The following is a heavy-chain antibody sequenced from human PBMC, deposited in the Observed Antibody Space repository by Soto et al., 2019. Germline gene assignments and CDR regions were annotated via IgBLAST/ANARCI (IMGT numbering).Heavy chain of an antibody. CDR2: ISGSGGNT. CDR3: AKDEQLLLPVYGMDV. CDR1: GFTFSNYA. V-gene: IGHV3-23*01. Sequence: GGSLRLSCAASGFTFSNYAMSWVRQAPGKGLEWVSGISGSGGNTYYADSVKGRFTISRDNSRNTLYLQMNSLRAEDTAGYYCAKDEQLLLPVYGMDVWGQGTTVTVSS. J-gene: IGHJ6*02. D-gene: IGHD2-15*01.